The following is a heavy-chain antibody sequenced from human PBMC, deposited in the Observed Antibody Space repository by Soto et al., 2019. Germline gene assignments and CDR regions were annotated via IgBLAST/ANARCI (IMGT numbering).Heavy chain of an antibody. CDR2: IIPIFGTA. CDR3: ARDRPPVVRTVMLGVVRGGDNYYDMDV. Sequence: SVNLSCPASGGTFSSYAISWVRQAPGQGLEWMGGIIPIFGTANYAQKFQGRVTITADESTSTAYMELSSLRSEDTAVYYCARDRPPVVRTVMLGVVRGGDNYYDMDVLGQGITVS. J-gene: IGHJ6*02. CDR1: GGTFSSYA. V-gene: IGHV1-69*13. D-gene: IGHD3-3*01.